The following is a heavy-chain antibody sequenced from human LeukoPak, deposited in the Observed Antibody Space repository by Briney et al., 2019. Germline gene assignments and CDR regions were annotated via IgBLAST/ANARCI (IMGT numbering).Heavy chain of an antibody. CDR3: VPSSTSPYFDY. CDR1: GYTFTSYY. J-gene: IGHJ4*02. V-gene: IGHV1-2*02. Sequence: ASVKVSCKASGYTFTSYYMHWVRQAPGQGFEWMGWINPKSGATSYAQKFQGRVTMTRDTSTNTAYIDLRSLNSDDTAVYYCVPSSTSPYFDYWGQGTLVTVSS. D-gene: IGHD6-13*01. CDR2: INPKSGAT.